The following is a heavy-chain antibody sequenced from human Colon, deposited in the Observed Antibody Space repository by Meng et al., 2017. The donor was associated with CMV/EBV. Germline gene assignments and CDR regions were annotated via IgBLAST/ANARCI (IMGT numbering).Heavy chain of an antibody. Sequence: GGSLRLSCAASGFTFSNYGMHWGRQAPGKGLEWVAYIRHDGSNKYYGNSVKGRFTISIDNSKGTLYLQMNSLRAEDTAVYSCAKDRGVVTSFFDFWGQGTLVTVSS. CDR2: IRHDGSNK. V-gene: IGHV3-30*02. J-gene: IGHJ4*02. CDR1: GFTFSNYG. D-gene: IGHD4-23*01. CDR3: AKDRGVVTSFFDF.